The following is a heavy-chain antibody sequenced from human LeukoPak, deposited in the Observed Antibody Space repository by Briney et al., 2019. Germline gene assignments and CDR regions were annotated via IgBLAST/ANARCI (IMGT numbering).Heavy chain of an antibody. CDR2: IGSGGSGGT. CDR1: GFTFSSYS. D-gene: IGHD2-2*01. CDR3: AKRGCDTTTCSYYFYY. J-gene: IGHJ4*02. Sequence: GGSLRLSCAASGFTFSSYSMSWVRQVPGKGLEWVSVIGSGGSGGTSYADSVRGRFTMSRDNSKNTLFLQMNSLRAEDTAVYYCAKRGCDTTTCSYYFYYWGRGILVTVSS. V-gene: IGHV3-23*01.